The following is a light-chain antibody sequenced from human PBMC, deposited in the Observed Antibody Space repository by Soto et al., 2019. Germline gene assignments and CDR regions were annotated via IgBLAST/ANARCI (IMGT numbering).Light chain of an antibody. Sequence: DIQMTQSPSSLSASVGDRVTITCRASQSISNNLNWYQQKPEKAPNLLIYAASILQSGVPSRFSGSGSGTDFTLTISSLQPEDFATYYCQQSYSIFPITFGQGTRLEIK. V-gene: IGKV1-39*01. CDR3: QQSYSIFPIT. CDR1: QSISNN. CDR2: AAS. J-gene: IGKJ5*01.